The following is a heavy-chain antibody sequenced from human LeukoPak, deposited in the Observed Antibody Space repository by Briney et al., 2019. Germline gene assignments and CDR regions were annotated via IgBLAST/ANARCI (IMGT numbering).Heavy chain of an antibody. D-gene: IGHD2-15*01. V-gene: IGHV3-21*01. CDR3: ARDLEDCSGGSCYSWFDP. CDR1: GFTFSSYS. J-gene: IGHJ5*02. CDR2: ISSSSSYI. Sequence: GGSLRLSCAASGFTFSSYSMNWVRQAPGKGLEWVSSISSSSSYIYYADSVKGRFTISRDNAKNSLYLQMNSLRAEDTAVYYCARDLEDCSGGSCYSWFDPWGQGTLVTVSS.